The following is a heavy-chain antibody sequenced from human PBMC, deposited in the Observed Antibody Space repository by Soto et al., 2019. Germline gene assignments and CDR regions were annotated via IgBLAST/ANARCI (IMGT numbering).Heavy chain of an antibody. CDR2: MNPNSGNT. D-gene: IGHD6-25*01. V-gene: IGHV1-8*01. CDR3: ARVGRRQRRKSNRYEP. Sequence: ASVKVSCKASGYTFTSYDINWVRQATGQGLEWMGWMNPNSGNTGYAQKFQGRVTMTRNTSISTAYMELSSLRSEDTSEYYCARVGRRQRRKSNRYEPWGQGTLVTVSS. CDR1: GYTFTSYD. J-gene: IGHJ5*02.